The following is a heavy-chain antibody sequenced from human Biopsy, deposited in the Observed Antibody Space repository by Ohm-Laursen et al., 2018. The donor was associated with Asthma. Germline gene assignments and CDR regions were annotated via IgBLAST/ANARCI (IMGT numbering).Heavy chain of an antibody. CDR1: GGSFSNYY. Sequence: SDTLSLTCAVYGGSFSNYYWTWIRQPPGKGLEWIGEINHRGSTNYNPSLKSRVTLSVDKSKNQFSLKLTSVTAADTAVYYCAKIYDRLVLYGMDVWGQGTTVTVSS. J-gene: IGHJ6*02. CDR2: INHRGST. CDR3: AKIYDRLVLYGMDV. V-gene: IGHV4-34*01. D-gene: IGHD6-19*01.